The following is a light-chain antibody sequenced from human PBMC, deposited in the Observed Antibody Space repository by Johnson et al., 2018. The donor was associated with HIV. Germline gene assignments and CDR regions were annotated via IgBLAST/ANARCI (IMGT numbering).Light chain of an antibody. J-gene: IGLJ1*01. Sequence: QSVLTQPPSVSAAPGQKVTISCSGSSSNIGNNYVSWYQQLPGTAPKLLIYDNNKRPSGIPDRFSGSKSGTSATLAITGLQTGDEADYYCGTWHSSLSAGGVFGTVTKVTVL. CDR1: SSNIGNNY. CDR3: GTWHSSLSAGGV. CDR2: DNN. V-gene: IGLV1-51*01.